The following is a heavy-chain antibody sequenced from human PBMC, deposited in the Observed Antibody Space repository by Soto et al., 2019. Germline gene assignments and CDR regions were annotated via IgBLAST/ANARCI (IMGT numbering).Heavy chain of an antibody. CDR3: ARDWFGVDY. V-gene: IGHV1-18*01. Sequence: QVQLVQSGAEVKKPGASVKVSCKASGYTFTSYGISWVRQAPGQGLEWMGWINPYNGNTNYAQKLQGRVTMTTDTFTRTASMELRSLRSDDTAVYYCARDWFGVDYWGQGTLVTVSS. J-gene: IGHJ4*02. D-gene: IGHD3-3*01. CDR1: GYTFTSYG. CDR2: INPYNGNT.